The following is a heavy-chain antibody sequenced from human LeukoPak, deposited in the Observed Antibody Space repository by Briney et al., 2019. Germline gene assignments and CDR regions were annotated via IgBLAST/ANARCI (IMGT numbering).Heavy chain of an antibody. CDR2: IIPIFGTA. J-gene: IGHJ5*02. CDR3: ARETGYYEYNWFDP. CDR1: GYTFTSYG. D-gene: IGHD3-9*01. V-gene: IGHV1-69*13. Sequence: SVKVSCKASGYTFTSYGISWVRQAPGQGLEWMGGIIPIFGTANYAQKFQGRVTITADESTSTAYMERSSLRSEDTAVYYCARETGYYEYNWFDPWGQGTLVTVSS.